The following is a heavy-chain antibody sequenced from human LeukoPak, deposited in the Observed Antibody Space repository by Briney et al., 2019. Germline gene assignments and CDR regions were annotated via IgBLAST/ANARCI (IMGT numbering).Heavy chain of an antibody. Sequence: PSETLSLTCTVSGGSINSNSYYWGWTRQPPGKGLEWIGSIYYSGSTYYNPSLKSRVTISVDTSKNQFSLKLSSVTAADTAVYYCAGAGRSQVATILWFDPWGQGTLVTVSS. CDR2: IYYSGST. V-gene: IGHV4-39*01. D-gene: IGHD5-12*01. CDR1: GGSINSNSYY. CDR3: AGAGRSQVATILWFDP. J-gene: IGHJ5*02.